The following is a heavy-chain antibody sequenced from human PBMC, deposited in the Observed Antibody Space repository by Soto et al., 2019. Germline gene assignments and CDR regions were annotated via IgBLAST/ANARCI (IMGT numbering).Heavy chain of an antibody. CDR1: GFTFSTSA. V-gene: IGHV3-30-3*01. D-gene: IGHD2-8*02. Sequence: QVQVVESGGGVVQPGGSLRLSCAASGFTFSTSAMHWVRQAPGKGLEWMAAISYGGNTEYYADSVKGRFTVSRDISESTLYLKRNGLRTEDTAFYYCGRKEFEAVGVHFGCWGQGPLVSVSS. CDR2: ISYGGNTE. CDR3: GRKEFEAVGVHFGC. J-gene: IGHJ4*02.